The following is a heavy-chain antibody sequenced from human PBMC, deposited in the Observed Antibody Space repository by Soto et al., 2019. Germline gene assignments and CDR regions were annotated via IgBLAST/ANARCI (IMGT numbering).Heavy chain of an antibody. D-gene: IGHD2-2*01. J-gene: IGHJ4*02. CDR3: AKYLVEPGTRQFDY. CDR2: ITPGGSMS. V-gene: IGHV3-23*05. CDR1: GFTFRNYA. Sequence: EVQLLESGGGLVQPGGSLRLSCAASGFTFRNYAMSWVRQVLGRGLEWVSSITPGGSMSYYADSVKGRFTISRDNSKNTLFLQMISLRVEDTSLYYCAKYLVEPGTRQFDYWGQGTLVTVSS.